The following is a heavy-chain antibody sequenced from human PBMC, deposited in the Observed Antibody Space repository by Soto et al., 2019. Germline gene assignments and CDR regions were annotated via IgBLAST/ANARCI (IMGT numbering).Heavy chain of an antibody. CDR1: GYSFTSYW. CDR2: IYPGDSDT. V-gene: IGHV5-51*01. Sequence: PGESLKISCKGSGYSFTSYWIGWVRQMPGKGLEWMGIIYPGDSDTRYSPSFQGQVTISADKSISTAYLQWSSLKASDTAMYYCARLGYYGSGSYRSDYYYYGMDVWGQGTTVTVSS. CDR3: ARLGYYGSGSYRSDYYYYGMDV. D-gene: IGHD3-10*01. J-gene: IGHJ6*02.